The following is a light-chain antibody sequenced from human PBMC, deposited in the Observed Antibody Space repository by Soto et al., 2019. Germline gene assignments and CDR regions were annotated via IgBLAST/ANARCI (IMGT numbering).Light chain of an antibody. Sequence: DIQMTQFPSTLSASVGDRVTITCRASQSIDKWLAWYQQKPGKAPNLLIYEASNLEGGVPSRFSGSRSGTDFTLTISSLQPDDFATYYCQQYKIYPAFGQGTKVETK. V-gene: IGKV1-5*03. CDR1: QSIDKW. CDR2: EAS. CDR3: QQYKIYPA. J-gene: IGKJ1*01.